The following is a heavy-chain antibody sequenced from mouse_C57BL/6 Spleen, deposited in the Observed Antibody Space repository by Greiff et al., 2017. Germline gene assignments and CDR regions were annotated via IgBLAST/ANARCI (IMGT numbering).Heavy chain of an antibody. Sequence: QVQLKQPGAELVRPGSSVKLSCKASGYTFTSYWMHWVKQRPIQGLEWIGNIDPSDSGTHYNQKFKDKATLTVDKSSSTAYMQLSSLTSEDSAVYYCARDGRGGYAMDYWGQGTSVTVSS. D-gene: IGHD1-1*02. J-gene: IGHJ4*01. CDR1: GYTFTSYW. CDR2: IDPSDSGT. V-gene: IGHV1-52*01. CDR3: ARDGRGGYAMDY.